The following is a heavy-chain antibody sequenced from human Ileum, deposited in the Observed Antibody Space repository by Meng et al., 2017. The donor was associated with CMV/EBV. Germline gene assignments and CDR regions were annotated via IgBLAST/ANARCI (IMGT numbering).Heavy chain of an antibody. V-gene: IGHV4-4*07. D-gene: IGHD4-17*01. CDR2: INAGGST. CDR3: AREENTVNQFEY. J-gene: IGHJ4*02. CDR1: GGAISPSS. Sequence: ARGLVRPSEPLSTPCTASGGAISPSSWTWVRQPAGKGLDWIGRINAGGSTNDNPSLKSRVTMSVDTSKNQFSLKVTSVTAADTAVYYCAREENTVNQFEYWGQGTLVTVSS.